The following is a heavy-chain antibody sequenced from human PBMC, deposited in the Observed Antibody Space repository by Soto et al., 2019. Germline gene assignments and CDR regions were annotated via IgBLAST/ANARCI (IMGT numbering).Heavy chain of an antibody. J-gene: IGHJ6*02. D-gene: IGHD2-8*01. CDR2: VSANNGHT. Sequence: ASVKVSCKASVCTFSNYGLNWVRLAPGQGLEWMGWVSANNGHTNYAQNLQGRVSMTTDTSTSTAYMELRGLRFDDTAVYYCARDXESVTAKHFFYYYAMDVWGQGTTVTVSS. CDR3: ARDXESVTAKHFFYYYAMDV. V-gene: IGHV1-18*01. CDR1: VCTFSNYG.